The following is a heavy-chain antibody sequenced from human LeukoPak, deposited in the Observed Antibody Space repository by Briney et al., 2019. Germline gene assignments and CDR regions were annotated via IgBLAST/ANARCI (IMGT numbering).Heavy chain of an antibody. D-gene: IGHD3-16*01. CDR3: ARDRAFGLAPSIY. Sequence: ASVKVSCKASGYTFTSYYMHWVPQAPGQGLEWMGIINPSGGSTSYAQKFQGRVTMTSDTSTSTVYRELSSLRSEDTAVYYCARDRAFGLAPSIYWGQGTLVTVSS. V-gene: IGHV1-46*03. J-gene: IGHJ4*02. CDR1: GYTFTSYY. CDR2: INPSGGST.